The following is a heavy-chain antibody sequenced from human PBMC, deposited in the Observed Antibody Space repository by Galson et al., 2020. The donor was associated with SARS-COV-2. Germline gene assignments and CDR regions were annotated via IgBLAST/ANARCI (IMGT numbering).Heavy chain of an antibody. Sequence: SLRLSCAASGFTFSNFGMHWVRQAPGKGLEWVAVISTDGNNKYDADSVKGRFTISRDNSDNTLYLQMHSLRPEDTAVYFCARAGYSSTWTLGDAFDVWGQGTLVTVSS. J-gene: IGHJ3*01. CDR1: GFTFSNFG. CDR2: ISTDGNNK. D-gene: IGHD3-16*02. CDR3: ARAGYSSTWTLGDAFDV. V-gene: IGHV3-30*03.